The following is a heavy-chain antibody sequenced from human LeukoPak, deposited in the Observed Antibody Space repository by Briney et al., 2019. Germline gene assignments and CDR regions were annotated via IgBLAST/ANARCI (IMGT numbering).Heavy chain of an antibody. CDR3: AREVGEYSGYEPHVDTAMVFDY. D-gene: IGHD5-18*01. CDR2: TYYRSKWYN. V-gene: IGHV6-1*01. J-gene: IGHJ4*02. Sequence: SQTLSLTCAISGDSVSSNSAAWNWIRQSPSRGLEWLGRTYYRSKWYNDYAVSVKSRITINPDTSKNQFSLQLNPVTPEDTAVYYCAREVGEYSGYEPHVDTAMVFDYWGQGTLVTVSS. CDR1: GDSVSSNSAA.